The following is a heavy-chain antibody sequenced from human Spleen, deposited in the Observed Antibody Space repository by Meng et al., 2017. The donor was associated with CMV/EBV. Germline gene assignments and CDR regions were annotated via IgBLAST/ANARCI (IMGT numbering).Heavy chain of an antibody. CDR1: GGSISSGGSS. CDR3: ARVVVVVPAVIRFDY. CDR2: IYYSGST. Sequence: SGGSISSGGSSWRWFRQHPGKGLECIGYIYYSGSTYYNPSLKSRVTISADTSKNQFSLKLSSVTVADTAVYYCARVVVVVPAVIRFDYWGQGTLVTVSS. D-gene: IGHD2-2*01. J-gene: IGHJ4*02. V-gene: IGHV4-31*02.